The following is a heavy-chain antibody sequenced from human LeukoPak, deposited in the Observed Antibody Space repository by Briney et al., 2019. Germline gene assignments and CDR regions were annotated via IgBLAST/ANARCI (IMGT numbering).Heavy chain of an antibody. CDR3: ARLTGHFAFDI. CDR1: GFTFSSYA. CDR2: ISYDGSNK. J-gene: IGHJ3*02. V-gene: IGHV3-30-3*01. Sequence: GGSLRLSCAASGFTFSSYAMHWVRQAPGKGLEWVAVISYDGSNKYYADSVKGRFTISRDNSKNTLYLQMNSLRAEDTAVYYCARLTGHFAFDIWGQGTMVTVSS. D-gene: IGHD7-27*01.